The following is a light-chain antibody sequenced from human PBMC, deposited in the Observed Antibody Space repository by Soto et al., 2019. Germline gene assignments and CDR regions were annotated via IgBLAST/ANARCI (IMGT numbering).Light chain of an antibody. V-gene: IGKV1-5*01. CDR3: QQYNTYSRT. J-gene: IGKJ1*01. Sequence: DIQMTQSPSTLSASVGDRVTITCRASQSISTWLAWYQQKPGKAPNLLIYDASSLESGVPSRFRGSGSGTKFTLTISSLQPDDFATYYCQQYNTYSRTFGQGTKVDIK. CDR2: DAS. CDR1: QSISTW.